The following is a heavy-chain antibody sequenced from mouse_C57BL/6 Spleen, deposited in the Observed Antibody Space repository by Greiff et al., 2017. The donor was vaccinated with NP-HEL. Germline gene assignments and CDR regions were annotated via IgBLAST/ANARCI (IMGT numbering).Heavy chain of an antibody. CDR1: GYTFTDYN. CDR2: INPNNGGT. V-gene: IGHV1-18*01. J-gene: IGHJ4*01. CDR3: ARSVLLPNYAMDY. D-gene: IGHD2-1*01. Sequence: VQLQQSGPELVKPGASVKIPCKASGYTFTDYNMDWVKQSHGKSLEWIGDINPNNGGTIYNQKFKGKATLTVDKSSSTAYMELRSLTSEDTAVYYCARSVLLPNYAMDYWGQGTSVTDSS.